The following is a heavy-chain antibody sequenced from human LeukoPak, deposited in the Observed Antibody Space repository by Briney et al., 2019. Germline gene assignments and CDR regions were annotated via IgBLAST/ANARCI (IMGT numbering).Heavy chain of an antibody. CDR3: ATNYDYVWGEDSDPLERGTS. Sequence: GASVKVSCKASGYTFTSYYMHWVRQAPGQGLEWMGWIRTDDGDTHYAEKLQGRVTMTTDTSTSTAYMELRGLRSDDTAVYYCATNYDYVWGEDSDPLERGTSWGQGTLVTVSS. D-gene: IGHD3-16*01. J-gene: IGHJ5*02. CDR1: GYTFTSYY. CDR2: IRTDDGDT. V-gene: IGHV1-18*04.